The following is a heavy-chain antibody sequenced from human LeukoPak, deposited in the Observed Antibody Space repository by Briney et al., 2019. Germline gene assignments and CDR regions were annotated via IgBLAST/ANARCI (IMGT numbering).Heavy chain of an antibody. CDR2: INPNSGGT. CDR1: GYTFTGYY. D-gene: IGHD6-13*01. V-gene: IGHV1-2*02. J-gene: IGHJ4*02. CDR3: ARGDSSSWYRFDY. Sequence: ASVKVSCKASGYTFTGYYMHWVRQAPGQGLEWMGWINPNSGGTNYAQKFQGRVTMTRGTSISTAYMELSRLRSDDTAVYCCARGDSSSWYRFDYWGQGTLVTVSS.